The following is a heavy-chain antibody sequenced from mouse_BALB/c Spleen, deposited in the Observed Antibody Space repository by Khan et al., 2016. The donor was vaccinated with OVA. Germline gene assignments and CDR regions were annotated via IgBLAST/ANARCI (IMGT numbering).Heavy chain of an antibody. D-gene: IGHD1-1*01. CDR1: GYTFTSYW. Sequence: QVQLQQSGAELAKPGASVKMSCKASGYTFTSYWMHWVKQRPGQGLEWIGYIDPSTDYTEYNQKFTDKATLTADKSSRTAYMQLTSLTSEDSAVFYCVNHGSSSAWFTYWGQGTLVTVSA. J-gene: IGHJ3*01. CDR2: IDPSTDYT. V-gene: IGHV1-7*01. CDR3: VNHGSSSAWFTY.